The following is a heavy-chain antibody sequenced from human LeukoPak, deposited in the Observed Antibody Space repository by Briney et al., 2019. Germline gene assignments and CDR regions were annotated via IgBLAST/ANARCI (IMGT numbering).Heavy chain of an antibody. J-gene: IGHJ4*02. CDR1: GFTVSSSY. CDR2: ISGSGVST. D-gene: IGHD3-10*01. CDR3: AKIPTYYYGSGSYPEALYFDY. V-gene: IGHV3-23*01. Sequence: PGGSLRLSCAASGFTVSSSYMSWVRQAPGKGLEWVSAISGSGVSTYYADSVKGRFTISRDNSKNTLYLQMNSLRAEDTAVYYCAKIPTYYYGSGSYPEALYFDYWGQGTLVTVSS.